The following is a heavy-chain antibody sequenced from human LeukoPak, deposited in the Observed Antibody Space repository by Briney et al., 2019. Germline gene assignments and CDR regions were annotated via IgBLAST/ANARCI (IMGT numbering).Heavy chain of an antibody. D-gene: IGHD3-10*01. CDR3: AASSDGSGSYYRPFDY. J-gene: IGHJ4*02. V-gene: IGHV1-18*01. CDR1: GYTFTGHP. CDR2: ISAYNGNT. Sequence: ASVKVSCKASGYTFTGHPMNWVRQAPGQGLEWMGWISAYNGNTNYAQKLQGRVTMTTDTSTSTDYMELRSLRSDDTAVYYCAASSDGSGSYYRPFDYWGQGTLVTVSS.